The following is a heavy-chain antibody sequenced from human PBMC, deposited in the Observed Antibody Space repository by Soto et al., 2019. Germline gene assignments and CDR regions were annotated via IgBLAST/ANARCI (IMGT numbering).Heavy chain of an antibody. Sequence: SVKVSCKASGGTFSSYAIGWVRQAPGQGLEWMGGIIPIFGTANYAQKFQGRVTITADESTSTAYMELSSLRSEDTAVYYCARGDLEYKTYGMDVWGQGTTVTVSS. D-gene: IGHD1-1*01. CDR2: IIPIFGTA. J-gene: IGHJ6*02. CDR1: GGTFSSYA. V-gene: IGHV1-69*13. CDR3: ARGDLEYKTYGMDV.